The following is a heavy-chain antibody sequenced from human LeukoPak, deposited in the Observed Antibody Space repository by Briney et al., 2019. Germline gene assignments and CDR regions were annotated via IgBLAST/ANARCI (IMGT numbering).Heavy chain of an antibody. V-gene: IGHV3-53*01. J-gene: IGHJ4*02. CDR2: IYSGGST. CDR1: GFTVSSNY. D-gene: IGHD6-19*01. Sequence: GGSLRLSCAASGFTVSSNYMSWVRQAPGKGLEWVSLIYSGGSTHYADSVKGRFTISRDNSKDTLYLQMNSLRAEDTAVYYCARSSGWTPGNWGQGTLVTVSS. CDR3: ARSSGWTPGN.